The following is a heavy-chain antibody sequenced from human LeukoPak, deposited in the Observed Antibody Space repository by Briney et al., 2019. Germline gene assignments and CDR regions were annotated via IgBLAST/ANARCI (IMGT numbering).Heavy chain of an antibody. CDR3: ARESDFDSTAYLY. CDR1: GGFISSSSYY. CDR2: IYYSGST. Sequence: SETLSLTCTVSGGFISSSSYYWGWIRQPPGKGLEWIGSIYYSGSTYYNPSLKSRVTISVDPSKIHFSVKLSSVTAADTAVYYCARESDFDSTAYLYWGQGILVTVCS. V-gene: IGHV4-39*02. J-gene: IGHJ4*02. D-gene: IGHD3-22*01.